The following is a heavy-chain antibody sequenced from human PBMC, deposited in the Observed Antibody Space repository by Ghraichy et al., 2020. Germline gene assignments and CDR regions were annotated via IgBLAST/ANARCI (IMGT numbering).Heavy chain of an antibody. CDR3: ARLYGSGRHFDY. CDR2: IYYSGST. V-gene: IGHV4-39*07. J-gene: IGHJ4*02. D-gene: IGHD3-10*01. Sequence: SETLSLTCTVSGGSISSSSYYWGWIRQPPGKGLEWIGSIYYSGSTYYNPSLKSRVTISVDTSKNQFSLKLSSVTAADTAVYYCARLYGSGRHFDYWGQGTLVTVSS. CDR1: GGSISSSSYY.